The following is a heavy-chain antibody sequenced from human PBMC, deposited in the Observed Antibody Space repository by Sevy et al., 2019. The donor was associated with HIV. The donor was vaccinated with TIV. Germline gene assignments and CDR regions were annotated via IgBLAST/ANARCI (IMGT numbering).Heavy chain of an antibody. CDR2: ISGSGGST. D-gene: IGHD3-10*01. Sequence: GGSLRLSCAASGFTFSSYAMSWVRQAPGKGLEWVSAISGSGGSTYYADSVKGRFTISRDNSKNTLYLQMNSLRAEDTAIYYCAKVILWFGEYLFDYWGQGTLVTVSS. J-gene: IGHJ4*02. CDR1: GFTFSSYA. V-gene: IGHV3-23*01. CDR3: AKVILWFGEYLFDY.